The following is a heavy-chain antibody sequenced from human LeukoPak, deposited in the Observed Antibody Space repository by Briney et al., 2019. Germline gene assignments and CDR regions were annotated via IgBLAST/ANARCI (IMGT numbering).Heavy chain of an antibody. J-gene: IGHJ1*01. V-gene: IGHV4-31*03. CDR2: IYYSGST. D-gene: IGHD1-26*01. CDR3: AASSGSDEYFQH. CDR1: GGSISSGGYY. Sequence: SQTLSLTCTVSGGSISSGGYYWSWIRQHPGKGLEWIGYIYYSGSTYYNPSLKSRVTISVDTSKNQFSLKLSSVTAADTAVYYCAASSGSDEYFQHWARAPWSPSPQ.